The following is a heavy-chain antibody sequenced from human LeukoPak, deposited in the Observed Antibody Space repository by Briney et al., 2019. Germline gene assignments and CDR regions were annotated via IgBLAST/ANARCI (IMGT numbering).Heavy chain of an antibody. D-gene: IGHD2-8*02. Sequence: GESLKISCKGSGYSFTSYWISWVRQMPGKDLEWMGRIDPSDSYTNYSPSFQGHVTISADKSISTAYLQWSSLKASDTAMYYCARRLVGYADYDLSIFDYWGQGTLVTVSS. V-gene: IGHV5-10-1*01. CDR2: IDPSDSYT. CDR3: ARRLVGYADYDLSIFDY. J-gene: IGHJ4*02. CDR1: GYSFTSYW.